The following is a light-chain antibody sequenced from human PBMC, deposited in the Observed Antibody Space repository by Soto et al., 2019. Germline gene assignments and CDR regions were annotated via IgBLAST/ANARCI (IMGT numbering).Light chain of an antibody. Sequence: EIVLTQSPGTLSLSPGERATLSCTASQSVSNNYLAWYQQKPGQAPRLFIYGAFNWATGIPHRFSGSGSGADFALTISTLAPADFAVYYCPQYGSSPPITCGQGTRLEIK. CDR1: QSVSNNY. CDR2: GAF. V-gene: IGKV3-20*01. J-gene: IGKJ5*01. CDR3: PQYGSSPPIT.